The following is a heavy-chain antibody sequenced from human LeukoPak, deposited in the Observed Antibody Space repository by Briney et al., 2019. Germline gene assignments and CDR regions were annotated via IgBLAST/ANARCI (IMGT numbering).Heavy chain of an antibody. CDR3: ARGGYDYIWGSYYGNL. CDR2: IRYDGSNE. Sequence: GGSLRLSCVASGFTFSYFGMHWVRQAPGKGLEWVAFIRYDGSNEYYAESVKGRFTISRDNSKNTLYLQMNSLRAEDTAVYYCARGGYDYIWGSYYGNLWGQGTLVTVSS. J-gene: IGHJ4*02. CDR1: GFTFSYFG. V-gene: IGHV3-30*02. D-gene: IGHD3-16*01.